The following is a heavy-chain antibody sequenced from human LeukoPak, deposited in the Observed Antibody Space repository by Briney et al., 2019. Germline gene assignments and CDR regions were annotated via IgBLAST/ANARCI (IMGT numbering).Heavy chain of an antibody. J-gene: IGHJ4*02. CDR3: ARGRYYLDS. Sequence: GGSLRLSCVASGFPFSSYWMTWVRQAPGKGLEWVANIKQDGSKKSYVDSVKGRFTISRDNAKNSLYLQMNSLRAEDTAMYYCARGRYYLDSWGQGTLVTVSS. V-gene: IGHV3-7*01. CDR1: GFPFSSYW. CDR2: IKQDGSKK.